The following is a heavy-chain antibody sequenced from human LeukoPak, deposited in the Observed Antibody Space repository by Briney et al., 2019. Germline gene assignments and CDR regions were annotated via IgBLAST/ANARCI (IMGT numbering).Heavy chain of an antibody. J-gene: IGHJ5*01. Sequence: ASVKVSCKASGYTFTGYYMHWVRQAPGQGLEWMGWINPNSGGTNYAQKFQGRVTMTRDTSISTAYMELSRLRSDDTAMYYCARALCSGGSCYWYDSWDQGTLVTVSS. CDR1: GYTFTGYY. CDR3: ARALCSGGSCYWYDS. V-gene: IGHV1-2*02. D-gene: IGHD2-15*01. CDR2: INPNSGGT.